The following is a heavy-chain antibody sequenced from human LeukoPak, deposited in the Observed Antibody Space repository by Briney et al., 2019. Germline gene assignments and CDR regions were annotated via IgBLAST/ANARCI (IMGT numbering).Heavy chain of an antibody. J-gene: IGHJ6*02. V-gene: IGHV4-4*07. CDR1: GGPISPYY. CDR3: ARDAGAYALDV. CDR2: IYSTGST. Sequence: PSETLSLTCIVSGGPISPYYWSWIRQPAGKGLEWIGRIYSTGSTNYNPSFKSRVTMSVDTSKNQFSLKVSSVTAADTAVYYCARDAGAYALDVWGQGITLTVSS. D-gene: IGHD7-27*01.